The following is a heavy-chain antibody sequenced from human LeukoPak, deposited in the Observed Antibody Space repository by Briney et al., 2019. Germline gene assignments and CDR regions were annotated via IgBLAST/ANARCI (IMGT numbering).Heavy chain of an antibody. CDR2: ISGSGGKT. J-gene: IGHJ2*01. D-gene: IGHD3/OR15-3a*01. Sequence: GESLRLSCAASGFTFSSYAMSWVRQAPGKGLEWGSGISGSGGKTYYADSVKGRFTISRDNFKNTLYLQMNSLRAEDTAVYYCAKDWTGTKPFDLWGRGTLVTVSS. CDR1: GFTFSSYA. CDR3: AKDWTGTKPFDL. V-gene: IGHV3-23*01.